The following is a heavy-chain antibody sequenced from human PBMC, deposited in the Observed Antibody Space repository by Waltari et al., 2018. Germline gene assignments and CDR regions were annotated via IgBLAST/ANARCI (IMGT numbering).Heavy chain of an antibody. CDR2: ITYDGSKK. J-gene: IGHJ4*02. CDR1: GFTFSSYG. D-gene: IGHD6-19*01. Sequence: QVQLVESGGGVVQPGRSLRLSCAASGFTFSSYGMHWVRQAPGKGLEWVAVITYDGSKKYYADSVKGRFTISRDNSKNTLYLQRNSLRAEDTAVYYCAKDRRGRSIAVAGMVDYWGQGTLVTVSS. CDR3: AKDRRGRSIAVAGMVDY. V-gene: IGHV3-30*18.